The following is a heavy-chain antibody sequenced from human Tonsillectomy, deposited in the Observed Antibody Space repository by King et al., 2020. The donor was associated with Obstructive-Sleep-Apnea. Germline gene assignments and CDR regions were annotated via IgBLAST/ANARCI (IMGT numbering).Heavy chain of an antibody. J-gene: IGHJ2*01. CDR3: ARDRRYSSGWSPGYSDL. V-gene: IGHV3-30*04. Sequence: VQLVESGGGVVQPGRSLRLSCAASGFTFSSFAMHWVRQAPGKGLECVAVISYDGGNKYYADSVKGRFTISRDNSKNTLYMQMNSLRAEDTAVYYCARDRRYSSGWSPGYSDLWGRGTLAT. CDR2: ISYDGGNK. CDR1: GFTFSSFA. D-gene: IGHD6-19*01.